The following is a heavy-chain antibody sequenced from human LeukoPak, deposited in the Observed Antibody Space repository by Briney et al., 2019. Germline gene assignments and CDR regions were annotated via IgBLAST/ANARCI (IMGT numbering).Heavy chain of an antibody. V-gene: IGHV1-69*04. CDR1: GGTFSSYA. CDR2: IIPIFGIA. D-gene: IGHD3-22*01. J-gene: IGHJ4*02. Sequence: ASVKVSCKASGGTFSSYAISWVRQAPGQGLEWMGRIIPIFGIANYAQKLQGRVTITADKSTSTAYMELSSLRSEDTAVYYCARDSDSSGYYYDYWGQGTLVTVSS. CDR3: ARDSDSSGYYYDY.